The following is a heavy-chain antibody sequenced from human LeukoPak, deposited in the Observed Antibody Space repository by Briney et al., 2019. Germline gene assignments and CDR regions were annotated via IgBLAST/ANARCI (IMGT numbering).Heavy chain of an antibody. CDR2: INSDGSST. V-gene: IGHV3-74*01. J-gene: IGHJ6*03. CDR1: GFSFSNYW. Sequence: GGSLRLSCAASGFSFSNYWMHWVRQAPGKGLVWVSRINSDGSSTTYADSVKGRFTISRDNAKNTLYLQMNSLRAEDTAVYYCARGSSGYDPYYYYYMDVWGKGTTVTISS. D-gene: IGHD5-12*01. CDR3: ARGSSGYDPYYYYYMDV.